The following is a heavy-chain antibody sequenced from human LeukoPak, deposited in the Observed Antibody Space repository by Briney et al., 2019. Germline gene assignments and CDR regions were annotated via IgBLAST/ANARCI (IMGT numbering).Heavy chain of an antibody. J-gene: IGHJ3*02. CDR2: ISGSGGTT. CDR3: ANDPPTVMANAFHI. D-gene: IGHD5-18*01. Sequence: GESLRLSCAASGFTFSSYGMSWVRQAPGKGLEWVSSISGSGGTTYYADSVKGRFTISRDNSKNTLYLQMNSLRADDTAVYSCANDPPTVMANAFHISGQGTMVTVS. V-gene: IGHV3-23*01. CDR1: GFTFSSYG.